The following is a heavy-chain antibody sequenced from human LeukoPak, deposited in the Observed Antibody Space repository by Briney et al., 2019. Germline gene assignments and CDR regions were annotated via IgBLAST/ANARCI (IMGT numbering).Heavy chain of an antibody. CDR1: GGSVSSGNHY. CDR3: ARDAPGASRRFDS. Sequence: SETLSLTCIVSGGSVSSGNHYWSWIRLPPGKGLEWIGYIYHSGSTNYNSSLTSRVTISVDPPKNQFSLKLSSVTAADTAVYFCARDAPGASRRFDSWGQGILVTVSS. V-gene: IGHV4-61*01. D-gene: IGHD1-26*01. CDR2: IYHSGST. J-gene: IGHJ4*02.